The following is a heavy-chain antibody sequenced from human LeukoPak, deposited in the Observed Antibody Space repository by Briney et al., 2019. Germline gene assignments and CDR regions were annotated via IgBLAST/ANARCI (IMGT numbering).Heavy chain of an antibody. Sequence: AGGSLRLSCAASGFAFSDYSMNWVPQAPGKGLEWVSYISSSDNTIHYADSVKGRFTISRDNAKNSLYLEMNSLRDEDTAVYYCARVHRGYSYGRLDYWGQGTLVTVSS. CDR1: GFAFSDYS. CDR2: ISSSDNTI. D-gene: IGHD5-18*01. V-gene: IGHV3-48*02. CDR3: ARVHRGYSYGRLDY. J-gene: IGHJ4*02.